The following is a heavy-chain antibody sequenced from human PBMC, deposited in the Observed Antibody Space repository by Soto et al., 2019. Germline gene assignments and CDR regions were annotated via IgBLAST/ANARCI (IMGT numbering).Heavy chain of an antibody. D-gene: IGHD2-2*03. V-gene: IGHV1-18*01. CDR3: ARDLGDCSSTSFYFVHYYYYYIDV. Sequence: ASVRVSCKASGYTFTSYGISWVRQAPGQGLEWMGWISAYSGNTNYAQKLQGRVTMTTDTSTSTAYMELRSLRSDDTAVYYCARDLGDCSSTSFYFVHYYYYYIDVWGKGTTVTVS. CDR2: ISAYSGNT. J-gene: IGHJ6*03. CDR1: GYTFTSYG.